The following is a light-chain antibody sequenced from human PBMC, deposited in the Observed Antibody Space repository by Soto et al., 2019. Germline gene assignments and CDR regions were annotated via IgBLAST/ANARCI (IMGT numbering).Light chain of an antibody. CDR2: DVD. Sequence: QPVLTQPTSVSGSPGQSITISCTGVSSDIGGYNHVSWYQQHPGKVPRLIIYDVDNRPLGVSSRFSGSQSGNTASLSISGLQAEDEADYYCCAYTARTTLSWVFGGGTKLTVL. J-gene: IGLJ3*02. CDR3: CAYTARTTLSWV. CDR1: SSDIGGYNH. V-gene: IGLV2-14*03.